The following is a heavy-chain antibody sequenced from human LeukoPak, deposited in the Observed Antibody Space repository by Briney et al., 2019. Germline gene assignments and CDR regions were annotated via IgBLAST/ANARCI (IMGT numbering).Heavy chain of an antibody. CDR1: GFTFNSEW. V-gene: IGHV3-7*01. Sequence: GGSLRLSCAASGFTFNSEWMTWVRQAPGKGLFWLANINQDGSEKYYEDSVKGRFTISRDNAKSSLYLEMSGLRAEDTAVYYCADPPSGYWGQGTLVAVSS. D-gene: IGHD6-19*01. CDR3: ADPPSGY. CDR2: INQDGSEK. J-gene: IGHJ4*02.